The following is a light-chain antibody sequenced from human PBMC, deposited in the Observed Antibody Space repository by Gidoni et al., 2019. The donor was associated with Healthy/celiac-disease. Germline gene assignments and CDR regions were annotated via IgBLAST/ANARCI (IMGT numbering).Light chain of an antibody. Sequence: IVMTQYPATLSVSPGERAALSCRASQSVSSNLAWYQQKPGQAPRLLIYGASTRATGIPARFSGSGSGTEFTLTISSLQSEDFAVYYCQQYNNWRTFGQGTKLEIK. J-gene: IGKJ2*01. CDR2: GAS. CDR3: QQYNNWRT. CDR1: QSVSSN. V-gene: IGKV3-15*01.